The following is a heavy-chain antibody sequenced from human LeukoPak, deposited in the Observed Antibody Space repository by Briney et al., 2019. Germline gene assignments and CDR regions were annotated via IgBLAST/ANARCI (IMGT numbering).Heavy chain of an antibody. V-gene: IGHV3-7*01. CDR2: IKQDGREK. Sequence: PGGPLRLSWAASGFTFISYGMGWAPQAPGRGRGGVANIKQDGREKYYVDSVKGRFTISRDNAKNSLYLQMNSLRAEDTAVYYCARDRTEGGYDYWGQGTLVTVSS. CDR3: ARDRTEGGYDY. D-gene: IGHD1-14*01. CDR1: GFTFISYG. J-gene: IGHJ4*02.